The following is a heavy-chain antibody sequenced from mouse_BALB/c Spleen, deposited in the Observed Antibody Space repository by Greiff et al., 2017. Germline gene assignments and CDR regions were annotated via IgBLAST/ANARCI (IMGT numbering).Heavy chain of an antibody. CDR3: ARPALDY. CDR1: GYTFTSYV. Sequence: EVHVVESGPELVKPGASVKMSCKASGYTFTSYVMHWVKQKPGQGLEWIGYINPYNDGTKYNEKFKGKATLTSDKSSSTAYMELSSLTSEDSAVYYCARPALDYWGQGTTLTVSS. J-gene: IGHJ2*01. V-gene: IGHV1-14*01. CDR2: INPYNDGT. D-gene: IGHD1-2*01.